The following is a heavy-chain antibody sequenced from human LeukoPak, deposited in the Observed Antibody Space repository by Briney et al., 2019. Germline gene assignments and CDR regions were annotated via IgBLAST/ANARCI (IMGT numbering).Heavy chain of an antibody. V-gene: IGHV4-31*03. J-gene: IGHJ5*02. Sequence: PSETLSLTCTVSGGSISSGGYYWSWIRQHLGKGLEWIGYIYYSGSTYYNPSLKSRVTISVDTSKNQFSLKLSSVTAADTAVYYCTATREMATIIGWFDPWGQGTLVTVSS. D-gene: IGHD5-24*01. CDR1: GGSISSGGYY. CDR3: TATREMATIIGWFDP. CDR2: IYYSGST.